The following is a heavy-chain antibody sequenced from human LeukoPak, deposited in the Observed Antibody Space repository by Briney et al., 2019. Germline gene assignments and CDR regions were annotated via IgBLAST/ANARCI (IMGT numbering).Heavy chain of an antibody. D-gene: IGHD2-2*01. V-gene: IGHV3-23*01. CDR1: GFTFSSDS. CDR3: AKASFSTE. Sequence: GGSLRLSCAASGFTFSSDSMTWVRQPPGKGLEWVSTISGSGVSTFYADPVKGRFTISRDNSKNTLYLRMNSRSAEDTAVYYCAKASFSTEWGQGTLVTVSS. J-gene: IGHJ4*02. CDR2: ISGSGVST.